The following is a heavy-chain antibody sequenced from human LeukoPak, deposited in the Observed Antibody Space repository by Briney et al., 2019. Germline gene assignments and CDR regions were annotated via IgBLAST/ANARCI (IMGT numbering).Heavy chain of an antibody. Sequence: GGSLRLSCEASGFTFTTYSMTWVRQAPGKGLEWVSIVSGGSSAIFSADALKGRFTISRDDAKNLLYLDMNSLRAEDTAVYYCARGHTAVTRHFDFWGQGTLVTVSS. D-gene: IGHD4-17*01. CDR2: VSGGSSAI. V-gene: IGHV3-21*01. CDR1: GFTFTTYS. J-gene: IGHJ4*02. CDR3: ARGHTAVTRHFDF.